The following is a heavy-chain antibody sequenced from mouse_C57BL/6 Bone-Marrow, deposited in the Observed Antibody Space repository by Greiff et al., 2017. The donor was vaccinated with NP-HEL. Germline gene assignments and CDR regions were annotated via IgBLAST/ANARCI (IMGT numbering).Heavy chain of an antibody. D-gene: IGHD1-1*01. J-gene: IGHJ1*03. CDR2: ISSGGDYI. V-gene: IGHV5-9-1*02. CDR1: GFTFSSYA. Sequence: EVKLEESGEGLVKPGGSLKLSCAASGFTFSSYAMSWVRQTPEKRLEWVAYISSGGDYIYYADTVKGRFTISRDNARNTLYLQMSSLKSEDTAMYYCTREDGSSPWYFYVWGTGTTVTVSS. CDR3: TREDGSSPWYFYV.